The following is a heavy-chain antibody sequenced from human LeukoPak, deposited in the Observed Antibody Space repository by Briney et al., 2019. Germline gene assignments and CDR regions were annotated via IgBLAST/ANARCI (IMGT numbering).Heavy chain of an antibody. CDR3: AKDGTYSGDTACFDY. CDR2: ISGSGGST. V-gene: IGHV3-23*01. CDR1: GFTFSSYA. Sequence: PGGSLRLSCAASGFTFSSYAMSWARQAPGKGLEWVSAISGSGGSTYYADSVKGRFTISRDNSKNTLYLQMNSLRAEDTAVYYCAKDGTYSGDTACFDYWGQGTLVTVSS. D-gene: IGHD5-18*01. J-gene: IGHJ4*02.